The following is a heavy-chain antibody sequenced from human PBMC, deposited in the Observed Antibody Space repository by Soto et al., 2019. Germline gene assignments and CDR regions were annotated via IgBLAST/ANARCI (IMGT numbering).Heavy chain of an antibody. J-gene: IGHJ4*02. D-gene: IGHD5-18*01. Sequence: SETLSLTCIVSGDSMSTNYGHWIRQPPGKALEWIGYVYYNGDTNYNPSLNSRVTISVDTSMNQLSLRLSSVTAADTAVYYCARGGTTMVKYYFDYWGQGALVTVSS. CDR2: VYYNGDT. CDR1: GDSMSTNY. CDR3: ARGGTTMVKYYFDY. V-gene: IGHV4-59*01.